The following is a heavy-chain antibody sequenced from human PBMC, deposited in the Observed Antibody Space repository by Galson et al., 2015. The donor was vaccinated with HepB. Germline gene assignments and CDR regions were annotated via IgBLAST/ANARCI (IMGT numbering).Heavy chain of an antibody. V-gene: IGHV3-74*01. D-gene: IGHD6-13*01. Sequence: SLRLSCAASGFTFSSYVMHWVRQAPGKGLVWVSHIKSDGRSTNYADSVKGRFAISRDNAKNTLYLQMNSLRAEDTAMYYCARDSIAATGDFDSWGQGTLVTVSS. CDR1: GFTFSSYV. CDR2: IKSDGRST. J-gene: IGHJ4*02. CDR3: ARDSIAATGDFDS.